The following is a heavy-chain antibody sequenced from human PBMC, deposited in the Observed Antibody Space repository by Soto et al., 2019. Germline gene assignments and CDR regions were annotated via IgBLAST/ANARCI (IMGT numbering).Heavy chain of an antibody. CDR1: GFSLSVYGVR. CDR2: IHWNDDK. V-gene: IGHV2-5*01. Sequence: SGPTLVNPTQTLTLTCSFSGFSLSVYGVRVIWFRQPPGETLEWLALIHWNDDKRYSPYLKSRLTITKDTSKNQVVLTLTNLDPLDTGTYFCAHTTASSGFLTSRGQRSLVTASS. J-gene: IGHJ4*02. D-gene: IGHD3-22*01. CDR3: AHTTASSGFLTS.